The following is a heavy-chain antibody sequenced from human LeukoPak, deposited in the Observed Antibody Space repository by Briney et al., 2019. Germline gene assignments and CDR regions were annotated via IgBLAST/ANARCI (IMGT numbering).Heavy chain of an antibody. Sequence: GGSLRFSCAASGFTFSSYSVNWVRQAPGKGLEWVSYISSSSSTIYYADSVKGRFTISRDNAKNSLYLQMNSLRAEDTAVYYCARVETLYYYDSSGYPRYWGQGTLVTVSS. V-gene: IGHV3-48*04. D-gene: IGHD3-22*01. CDR1: GFTFSSYS. J-gene: IGHJ4*02. CDR3: ARVETLYYYDSSGYPRY. CDR2: ISSSSSTI.